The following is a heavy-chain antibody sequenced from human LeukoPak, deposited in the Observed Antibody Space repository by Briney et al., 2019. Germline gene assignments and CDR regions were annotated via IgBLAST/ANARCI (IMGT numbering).Heavy chain of an antibody. V-gene: IGHV3-7*01. CDR2: IKQDEGEK. J-gene: IGHJ6*03. CDR3: AREASLNYMDV. CDR1: GFSFSSYW. Sequence: PGGSLRLSCAASGFSFSSYWMSWVRQAPGEGLEWVANIKQDEGEKYYVDSVKGRFTISRDNANNSVYLQMNSLRAEDTAVYYCAREASLNYMDVWGKGTTVTVSS.